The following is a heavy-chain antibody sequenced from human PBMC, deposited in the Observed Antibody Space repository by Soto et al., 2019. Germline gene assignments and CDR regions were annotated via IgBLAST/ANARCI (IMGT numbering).Heavy chain of an antibody. CDR3: ARDGGVYDYSPFDY. D-gene: IGHD4-4*01. V-gene: IGHV1-69*12. CDR1: GGTFSSYA. Sequence: QVQLVQSGAEVKKPGSSVKVSCKASGGTFSSYAISWVRQAPGQGLEWMGGIIPIFGTADYAQKFQGRVTITADESTRTADMELSSLRSEDTAVYYCARDGGVYDYSPFDYWGQGTLVTVSS. CDR2: IIPIFGTA. J-gene: IGHJ4*02.